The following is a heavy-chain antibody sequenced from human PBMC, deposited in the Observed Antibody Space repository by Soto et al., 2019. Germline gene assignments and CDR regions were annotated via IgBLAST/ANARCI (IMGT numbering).Heavy chain of an antibody. Sequence: QVQLQQWGAGLLKPSETLSLTCAVYGGSFSGYYWSWIRQPPGKGLEWIGEINHSGSTNYNPSLXSXVXXSVDTSKNQFSLKLSSVTAADTAVYYCARDTDKRYWGQGTLVTVSS. CDR2: INHSGST. CDR1: GGSFSGYY. V-gene: IGHV4-34*01. CDR3: ARDTDKRY. D-gene: IGHD4-17*01. J-gene: IGHJ4*02.